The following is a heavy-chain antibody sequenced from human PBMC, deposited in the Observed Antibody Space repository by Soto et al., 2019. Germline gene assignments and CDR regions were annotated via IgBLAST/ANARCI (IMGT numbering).Heavy chain of an antibody. J-gene: IGHJ5*02. CDR2: INAGNGNT. Sequence: QVQLVQSGAEVKKPGASVKVSCKASGYTFTKYAIHWVRQAPGQRLEWMGWINAGNGNTKYSQKFRGRVTITRDTSASTAYMELSSLRSEDTAVYYCARGEGYCSGGTCYRWFDPWGQGTLVTVSS. CDR3: ARGEGYCSGGTCYRWFDP. D-gene: IGHD2-15*01. CDR1: GYTFTKYA. V-gene: IGHV1-3*01.